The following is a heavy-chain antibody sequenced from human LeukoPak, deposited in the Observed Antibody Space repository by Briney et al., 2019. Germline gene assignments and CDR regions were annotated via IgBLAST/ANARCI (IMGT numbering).Heavy chain of an antibody. D-gene: IGHD1-14*01. CDR1: GGTFSSYA. V-gene: IGHV1-69*13. CDR3: ARDRKDYYYYYYMDV. CDR2: IIPIFGTA. J-gene: IGHJ6*03. Sequence: SVKVSCKASGGTFSSYAISWVRQAPGQGLEWMGGIIPIFGTANYAQKSQGRVTITADESTSTAYMELSSLRSEDTAVYYCARDRKDYYYYYYMDVWGKGTTVTVSS.